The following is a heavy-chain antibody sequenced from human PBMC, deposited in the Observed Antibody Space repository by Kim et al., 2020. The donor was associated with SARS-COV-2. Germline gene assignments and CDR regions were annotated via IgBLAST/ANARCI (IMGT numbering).Heavy chain of an antibody. CDR1: GFTFSSYA. V-gene: IGHV3-23*01. CDR3: AKSLNTVTTRVDYYYYGMDV. CDR2: ISGSGGST. D-gene: IGHD4-17*01. J-gene: IGHJ6*02. Sequence: GGSLRLSCAASGFTFSSYAMSWVRQAPGKGLEWVSAISGSGGSTYYADSVKGRFTISRDNSKNTLYLQMNSLRAEDTAVYYCAKSLNTVTTRVDYYYYGMDVWGQGTTVTVSS.